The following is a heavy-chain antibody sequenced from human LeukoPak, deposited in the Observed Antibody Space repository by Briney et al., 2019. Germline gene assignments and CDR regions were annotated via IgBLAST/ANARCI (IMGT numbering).Heavy chain of an antibody. CDR3: ARDPSVDV. CDR2: IYSGGST. V-gene: IGHV3-53*04. J-gene: IGHJ6*02. CDR1: GFTVSSNY. Sequence: QSGGSLRLSCAASGFTVSSNYMSWVRQAPGKGLEWVSVIYSGGSTYYADSVKGRFTIPRHNSKNTLYLQMNGLRAEDTAVYYCARDPSVDVWGQGTTVTVSS.